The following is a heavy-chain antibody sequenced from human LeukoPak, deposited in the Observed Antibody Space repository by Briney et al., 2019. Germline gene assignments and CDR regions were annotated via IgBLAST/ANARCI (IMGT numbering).Heavy chain of an antibody. Sequence: GGSLRLSCAASGFTFSDYYMSWIRQAPGKGLEWVSYISSSSSYTNYADSVKGRFTISRDNAKNSLYLQMNSLRAEDTAVYYYARKTAAAHFDYWGQGTLVTVSS. J-gene: IGHJ4*02. V-gene: IGHV3-11*03. CDR2: ISSSSSYT. D-gene: IGHD2-2*01. CDR3: ARKTAAAHFDY. CDR1: GFTFSDYY.